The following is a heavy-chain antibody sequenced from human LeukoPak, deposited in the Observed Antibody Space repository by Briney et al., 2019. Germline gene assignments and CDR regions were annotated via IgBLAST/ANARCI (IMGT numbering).Heavy chain of an antibody. Sequence: GGSLRLSCAASGFTFSNYRMTWVRQAPGRGLEWVSTITNASSNIYYADSVKGRFTISRDNARNSLFLQMNSLRAEETAVYFCVRDWGYWGQGTLVTVSS. D-gene: IGHD3-22*01. V-gene: IGHV3-48*04. CDR2: ITNASSNI. CDR1: GFTFSNYR. CDR3: VRDWGY. J-gene: IGHJ4*02.